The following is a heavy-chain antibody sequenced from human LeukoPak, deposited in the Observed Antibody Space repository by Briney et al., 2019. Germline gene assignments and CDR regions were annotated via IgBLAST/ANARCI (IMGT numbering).Heavy chain of an antibody. CDR2: ITGSGGST. Sequence: GGSLRLSCAASGFTFSSYAMSWVRQAPGKGLEWVSGITGSGGSTYYADSVKGRFTISRDNSKNTLYLQMNSLRAEDTAVYYCAKDQYSSGWYFTYQFDYWGQGTLVTVSS. J-gene: IGHJ4*02. CDR1: GFTFSSYA. V-gene: IGHV3-23*01. CDR3: AKDQYSSGWYFTYQFDY. D-gene: IGHD6-19*01.